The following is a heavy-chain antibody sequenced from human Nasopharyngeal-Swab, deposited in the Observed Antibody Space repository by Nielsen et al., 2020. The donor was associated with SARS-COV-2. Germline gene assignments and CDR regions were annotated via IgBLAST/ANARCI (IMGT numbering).Heavy chain of an antibody. CDR3: ARVGDSSGYYYDDAFDI. Sequence: ASVKVSCKASGGTFSSYAISWVRQATGQGLEWMGWMNPNSGNTGYAQKFQGRVTMTRNTSISTAYMELSSLRSEDTAVYYCARVGDSSGYYYDDAFDIWGQGTMVTVSS. J-gene: IGHJ3*02. D-gene: IGHD3-22*01. CDR2: MNPNSGNT. V-gene: IGHV1-8*02. CDR1: GGTFSSYA.